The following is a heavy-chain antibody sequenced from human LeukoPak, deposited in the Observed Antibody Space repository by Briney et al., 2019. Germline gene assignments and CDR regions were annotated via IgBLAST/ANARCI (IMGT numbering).Heavy chain of an antibody. D-gene: IGHD3-10*01. CDR3: ARDARHYRFDY. V-gene: IGHV3-64*01. J-gene: IGHJ4*02. CDR2: ISSNGGST. CDR1: GFTFNSYA. Sequence: GGSLRLSSAASGFTFNSYAMSWVRQAPGKGLEYVSAISSNGGSTYYANSVKGRFTISRDNAKNSLYLQMNSLRAEDTAVYYCARDARHYRFDYWGQGTLVTVSS.